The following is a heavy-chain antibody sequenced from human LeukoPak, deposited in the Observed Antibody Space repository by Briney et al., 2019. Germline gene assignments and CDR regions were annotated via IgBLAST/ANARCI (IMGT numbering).Heavy chain of an antibody. D-gene: IGHD3-10*01. J-gene: IGHJ5*02. CDR2: IYHSGST. Sequence: SETLSVTCAVSSGSISSSNWWSWVRQPTGKGLEWIGEIYHSGSTNYNPSLKSRVTMSVDTSKNQFSLKLTSVTAADTAVYYCARDSGTTGEVKFDPWGHGILVTVSS. CDR1: SGSISSSNW. V-gene: IGHV4-4*02. CDR3: ARDSGTTGEVKFDP.